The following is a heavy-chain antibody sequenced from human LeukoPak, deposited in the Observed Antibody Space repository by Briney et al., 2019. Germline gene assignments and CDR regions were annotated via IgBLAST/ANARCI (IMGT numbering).Heavy chain of an antibody. CDR1: GFTFSSYG. J-gene: IGHJ3*02. V-gene: IGHV3-21*01. D-gene: IGHD2-2*01. Sequence: GGSLRLSCAASGFTFSSYGMHWVRQAPGKGLEWVSSISSSSSYIYYADSVKGRFTISRDNAKNSLYLQMNSLRAEDTAVYYCARDCSSTSCHPQTETDAFDIWGQGTMVTVSS. CDR3: ARDCSSTSCHPQTETDAFDI. CDR2: ISSSSSYI.